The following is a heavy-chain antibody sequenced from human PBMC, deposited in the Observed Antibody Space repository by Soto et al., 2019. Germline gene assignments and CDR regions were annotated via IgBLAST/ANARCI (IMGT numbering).Heavy chain of an antibody. CDR3: TRGAERTVPPTVQRHLDWVCGH. CDR2: IYYSGST. D-gene: IGHD3-9*01. V-gene: IGHV4-59*01. CDR1: GDSISSYY. Sequence: SETLSLTCTVSGDSISSYYLSWIRQPPGKGLEWIGYIYYSGSTNYNTSLKSRVTISVDTSKNQFSLKLSSVTAADTAVYYCTRGAERTVPPTVQRHLDWVCGHWGQGTPVTVSS. J-gene: IGHJ4*02.